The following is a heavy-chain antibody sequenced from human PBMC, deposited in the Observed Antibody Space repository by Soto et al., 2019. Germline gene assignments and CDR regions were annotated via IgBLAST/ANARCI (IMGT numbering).Heavy chain of an antibody. J-gene: IGHJ5*02. CDR2: ISHDGSNK. Sequence: QVQLVESGGGVVQPGRSLRLSCAASGFTFSSYGMHWVRQAPGKGLEWVAVISHDGSNKYYGDSVKGRFTISRDNSKNTLYLQMNRLRAEDTAVYYCAKDNCISTSCYRLYNWFDPWGQGTLVTVSS. CDR3: AKDNCISTSCYRLYNWFDP. V-gene: IGHV3-30*18. CDR1: GFTFSSYG. D-gene: IGHD2-2*01.